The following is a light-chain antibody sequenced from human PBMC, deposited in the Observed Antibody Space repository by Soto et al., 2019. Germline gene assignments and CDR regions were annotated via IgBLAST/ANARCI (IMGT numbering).Light chain of an antibody. CDR3: QRYNTAPQT. CDR1: QGIIDY. CDR2: AAS. V-gene: IGKV1-27*01. Sequence: DIQMTQSPSSLSASVGDRVTITCRASQGIIDYVAWFQQKPGKAPQLLIYAASTLHSGVPSRFSGSGAGTDFSLTISSLQPEDAATHYCQRYNTAPQTFGPGTKVEIK. J-gene: IGKJ1*01.